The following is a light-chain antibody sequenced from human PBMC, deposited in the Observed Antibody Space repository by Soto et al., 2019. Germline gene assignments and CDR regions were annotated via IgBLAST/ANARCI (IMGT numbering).Light chain of an antibody. V-gene: IGKV3-20*01. J-gene: IGKJ2*02. Sequence: EIVLTQSPGTLSLSPGERATLSCRASQSVSSSYLAWYQQKPGQAPRLLIYGASSRVTGIPDRFSGSGSGIDFTLTISRLEPEDFAVYYCQQYGSSPRTFGPGTKLEIK. CDR1: QSVSSSY. CDR2: GAS. CDR3: QQYGSSPRT.